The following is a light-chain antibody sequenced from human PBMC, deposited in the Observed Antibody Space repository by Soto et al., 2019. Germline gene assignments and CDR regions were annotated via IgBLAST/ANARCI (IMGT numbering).Light chain of an antibody. J-gene: IGKJ4*01. Sequence: EIVMTQSPATLSGSPGERATLSCRASQSVSSNLAWYQQRPGQAPRLLIYDASTRATGIPARFSGSGSGTEFTLTISSLQSEDFGVYYCQQYNNWATFGGGTKVEIK. CDR3: QQYNNWAT. V-gene: IGKV3-15*01. CDR1: QSVSSN. CDR2: DAS.